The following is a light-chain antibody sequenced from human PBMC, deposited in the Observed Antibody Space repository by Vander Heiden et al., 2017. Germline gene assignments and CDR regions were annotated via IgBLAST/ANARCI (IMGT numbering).Light chain of an antibody. CDR3: ATWDGSLSGVV. CDR2: RNN. V-gene: IGLV1-47*01. CDR1: SSNSGSNY. J-gene: IGLJ2*01. Sequence: SVLPQTTSASGTPGQQVTISCSGSSSNSGSNYVYWYQHFPGTAPKLLIYRNNQRPSGVPDRFSGSKSGTSASLAISGLRSEDEADYYCATWDGSLSGVVFGGGTKLTVL.